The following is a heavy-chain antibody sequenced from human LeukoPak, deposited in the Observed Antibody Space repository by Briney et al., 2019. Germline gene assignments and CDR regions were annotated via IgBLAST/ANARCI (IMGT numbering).Heavy chain of an antibody. CDR1: GLTFSSYG. D-gene: IGHD3-22*01. CDR3: EKGRLRGVVITELDY. Sequence: PGRSLRLSCAASGLTFSSYGMHWVRQAPGKGLEWVAVISYDGSNKYYADSVKGRFTISRDNSKNTLYLQMNSLRAEDTAVYYCEKGRLRGVVITELDYWGQGTLVTVSS. CDR2: ISYDGSNK. V-gene: IGHV3-30*18. J-gene: IGHJ4*02.